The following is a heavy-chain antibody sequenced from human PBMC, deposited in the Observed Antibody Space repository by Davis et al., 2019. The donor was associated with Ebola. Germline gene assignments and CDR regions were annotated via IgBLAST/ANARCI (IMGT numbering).Heavy chain of an antibody. CDR1: GFTFSSYG. Sequence: GGSLRLSCAASGFTFSSYGMHWVRQAPGKGLEWVAVISYDGSNKYYADSVKGRFTISRDNSKNTLYLQMNSLRAEDTAIYYCASQNGYSSGWGQGTLVTVSS. D-gene: IGHD6-19*01. J-gene: IGHJ1*01. CDR3: ASQNGYSSG. V-gene: IGHV3-30*03. CDR2: ISYDGSNK.